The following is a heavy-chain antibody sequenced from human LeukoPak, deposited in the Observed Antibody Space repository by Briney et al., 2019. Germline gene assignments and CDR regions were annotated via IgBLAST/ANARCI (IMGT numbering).Heavy chain of an antibody. V-gene: IGHV3-15*01. CDR2: IKSKTDGGTT. CDR3: TTDGDDIVTDEFDY. J-gene: IGHJ4*02. D-gene: IGHD5-12*01. Sequence: GGSLRLSWAASGFTFSNAWMNWVRQAPGKGLEWVGRIKSKTDGGTTDYAAPVKGRFTISRNDSKNTLYLQMNSLKTEDTAVYYCTTDGDDIVTDEFDYWGQGTLVTVSS. CDR1: GFTFSNAW.